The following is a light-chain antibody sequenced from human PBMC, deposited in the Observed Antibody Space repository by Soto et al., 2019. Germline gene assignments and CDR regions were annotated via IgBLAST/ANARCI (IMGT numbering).Light chain of an antibody. J-gene: IGKJ1*01. Sequence: DIQMTQSPSSLSPSVGDTCTITCRASQSIDTYLNWYQRKPGKAPNVLIYAASTLQSGVPTRFSGSGSGTDFTLTISSLQPEDFATYYCQQSYSVPRTFGLGTKVDIK. V-gene: IGKV1-39*01. CDR1: QSIDTY. CDR3: QQSYSVPRT. CDR2: AAS.